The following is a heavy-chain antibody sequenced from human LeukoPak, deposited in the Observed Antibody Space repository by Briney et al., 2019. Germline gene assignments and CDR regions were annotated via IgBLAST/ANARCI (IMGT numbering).Heavy chain of an antibody. Sequence: PSETLSLTCAVYGGSFSGYYWSWIRQHPGKGLEWIGYIYYSGSTYYNPSLKSRVTISVDTSKNQFSLKLSSVTAADTAVYYCARDSYDYNYYFDYWGQGTLVTVSS. J-gene: IGHJ4*02. CDR1: GGSFSGYY. D-gene: IGHD1-1*01. V-gene: IGHV4-31*11. CDR2: IYYSGST. CDR3: ARDSYDYNYYFDY.